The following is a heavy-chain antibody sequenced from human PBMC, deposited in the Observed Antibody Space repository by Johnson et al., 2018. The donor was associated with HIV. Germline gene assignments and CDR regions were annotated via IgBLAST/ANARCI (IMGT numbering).Heavy chain of an antibody. Sequence: VQLVESGGGLIQPGGSLRLSCAASGFIVSSKYMSWVRQAPGKGLEWVSVIYSGGSTYYADSVKGRFTISRDNSKNTLYLQMNSLRAEDTAVYYCARDSYDYVWGSYRHDAFDIWGQGTMVTVSS. D-gene: IGHD3-16*02. CDR3: ARDSYDYVWGSYRHDAFDI. CDR1: GFIVSSKY. V-gene: IGHV3-53*01. CDR2: IYSGGST. J-gene: IGHJ3*02.